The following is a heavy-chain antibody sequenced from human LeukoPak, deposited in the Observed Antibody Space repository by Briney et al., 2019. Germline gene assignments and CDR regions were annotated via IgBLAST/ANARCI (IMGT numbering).Heavy chain of an antibody. Sequence: GGSLRLSCTISGFRFSDYAMHWVCQAPGKGLEWLASISYDGSKKQYADSVRGRFTISRDSSMNTVYLQMNSLRVEDTTLYYCARGGVGAANSGSNSLDVWGQGTIVAVSS. CDR2: ISYDGSKK. CDR3: ARGGVGAANSGSNSLDV. D-gene: IGHD3-22*01. V-gene: IGHV3-30*14. CDR1: GFRFSDYA. J-gene: IGHJ3*01.